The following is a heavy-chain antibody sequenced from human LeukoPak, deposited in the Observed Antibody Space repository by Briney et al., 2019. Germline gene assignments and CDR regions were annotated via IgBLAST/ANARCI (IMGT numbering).Heavy chain of an antibody. CDR2: ISSSGGST. V-gene: IGHV3-64D*09. D-gene: IGHD5-24*01. Sequence: PGGSLRLSCSASGFTFSSYAMHWVRPAPGEGLEYVSTISSSGGSTYYIDSVKGRFTISRDSSKNTLYLQMSSLRAEDTAVYYCAFLGGGWLDAFDIWGQGTMVTVSS. CDR3: AFLGGGWLDAFDI. CDR1: GFTFSSYA. J-gene: IGHJ3*02.